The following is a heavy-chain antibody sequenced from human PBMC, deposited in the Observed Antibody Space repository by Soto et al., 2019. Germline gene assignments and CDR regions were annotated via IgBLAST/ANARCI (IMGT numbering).Heavy chain of an antibody. CDR2: IYYSGST. Sequence: LSLTCNVSGGSVSSGSYYWSWIPQPPGKGLEWIGYIYYSGSTNYNPSLESRVTISVDTSKNQFSLKLSSVTAADTSVGYCAREGIAVAGLDYYGMDVWGQGTTVT. CDR1: GGSVSSGSYY. J-gene: IGHJ6*01. V-gene: IGHV4-61*01. D-gene: IGHD6-19*01. CDR3: AREGIAVAGLDYYGMDV.